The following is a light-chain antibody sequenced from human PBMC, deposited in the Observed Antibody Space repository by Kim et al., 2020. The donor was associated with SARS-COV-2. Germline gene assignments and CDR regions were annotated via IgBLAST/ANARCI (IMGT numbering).Light chain of an antibody. CDR2: DAS. Sequence: DIQMTQSPSSLSASVGDRVTITCQASQDISNYLNWYQQKPGKAPKLLIYDASNLETGVPSRFSGSGSGTDFTFTISRLQPEDIATYYCQQYDSLPYTFGLGTKLEI. J-gene: IGKJ2*01. CDR3: QQYDSLPYT. CDR1: QDISNY. V-gene: IGKV1-33*01.